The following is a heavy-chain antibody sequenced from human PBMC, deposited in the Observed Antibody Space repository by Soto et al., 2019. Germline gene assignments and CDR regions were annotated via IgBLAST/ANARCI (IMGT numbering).Heavy chain of an antibody. D-gene: IGHD3-16*01. J-gene: IGHJ3*02. V-gene: IGHV4-39*07. CDR3: ARDSSGGPYDAFDI. Sequence: PSETLSLTCTVSGGSISSSSYYWGWIRQPPGKGLEWIGSIYYSGSTYYNPSLKSRVTISVDTSKNQFSLKLSSVTAADTAVYYCARDSSGGPYDAFDIWGQGTMVTVSS. CDR2: IYYSGST. CDR1: GGSISSSSYY.